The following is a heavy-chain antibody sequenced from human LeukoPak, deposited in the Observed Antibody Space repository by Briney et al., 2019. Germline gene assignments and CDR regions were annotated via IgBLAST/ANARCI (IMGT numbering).Heavy chain of an antibody. Sequence: SETLSLTCTVSAYSISSGYSWGWIRQPPGKGLEWIGTIYHSGSTYYTPSLKSRVTISVDTSKNQFSLKLSSVTAADTAVYYCARVVEMTTIYFNYWGQGTLVTVSS. CDR1: AYSISSGYS. D-gene: IGHD5-24*01. J-gene: IGHJ4*02. CDR2: IYHSGST. V-gene: IGHV4-38-2*02. CDR3: ARVVEMTTIYFNY.